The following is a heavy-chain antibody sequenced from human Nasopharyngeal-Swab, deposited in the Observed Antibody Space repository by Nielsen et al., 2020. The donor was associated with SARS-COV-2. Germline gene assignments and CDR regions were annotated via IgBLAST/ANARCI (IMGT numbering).Heavy chain of an antibody. J-gene: IGHJ4*02. D-gene: IGHD2-21*02. V-gene: IGHV3-7*03. CDR1: GFTFSSYW. CDR2: IKEDGSEK. CDR3: ARGDSSGGHWYAGGY. Sequence: GESLKISCAASGFTFSSYWMSWVRQAPGKGLEWVANIKEDGSEKYYVDSVKGRFTISRDNAKNSLYLQMNSLRAEDTAVYYCARGDSSGGHWYAGGYWGQGTLVTVSS.